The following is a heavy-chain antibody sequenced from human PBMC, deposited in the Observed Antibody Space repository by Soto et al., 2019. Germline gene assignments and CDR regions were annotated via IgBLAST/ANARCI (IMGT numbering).Heavy chain of an antibody. D-gene: IGHD6-19*01. V-gene: IGHV3-23*01. J-gene: IGHJ4*02. CDR2: ISGSGDTT. CDR3: AKISGYGSGCYDWDY. CDR1: GVTFSSYA. Sequence: EVQLLESGGGLVQPGGSLRLSCAASGVTFSSYAMSWVRQAPGKGLEWVAAISGSGDTTYSADSVKGRFTISRDNSKNTMVLKMNSLRDEDTAVYSCAKISGYGSGCYDWDYWGQGTLVTVSS.